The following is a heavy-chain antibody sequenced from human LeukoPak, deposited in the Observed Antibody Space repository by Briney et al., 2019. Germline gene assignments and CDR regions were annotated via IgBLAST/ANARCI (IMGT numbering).Heavy chain of an antibody. V-gene: IGHV4-39*01. D-gene: IGHD6-13*01. J-gene: IGHJ4*02. CDR3: ARYNSPSGDFDY. Sequence: SETLSLTCTVSGGSISSSNYHWGWIRLPPGKGLERIGSIFYSGTTYYNPSLKSRVTISVDTSKNQFSLKLSSVTAADTAVYYCARYNSPSGDFDYWGQGTLVTVSS. CDR1: GGSISSSNYH. CDR2: IFYSGTT.